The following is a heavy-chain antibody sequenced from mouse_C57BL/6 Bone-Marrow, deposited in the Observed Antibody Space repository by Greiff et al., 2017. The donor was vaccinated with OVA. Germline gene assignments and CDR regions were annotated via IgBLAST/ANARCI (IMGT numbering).Heavy chain of an antibody. Sequence: VQLQESGPELVKPGASVKISCKASGYAFSSSWMNWVKQRPGKGLEWIGRIYPGDGDTNYNGKFKGKATLTADKSSSTAYMHLSSLTSEDSAVYSCARRWTFDYWGHGTTLTVSS. D-gene: IGHD1-1*02. V-gene: IGHV1-82*01. CDR3: ARRWTFDY. CDR1: GYAFSSSW. J-gene: IGHJ2*01. CDR2: IYPGDGDT.